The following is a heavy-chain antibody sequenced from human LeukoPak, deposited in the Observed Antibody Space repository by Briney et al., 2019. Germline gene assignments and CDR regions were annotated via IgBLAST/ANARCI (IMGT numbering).Heavy chain of an antibody. J-gene: IGHJ4*02. CDR1: GFTFSSYA. CDR3: AKTIAVAGTGFDY. CDR2: ISYDGSNK. V-gene: IGHV3-30*04. Sequence: GGSLRLSCAASGFTFSSYAMHWVRQAPGKGLEWVAVISYDGSNKYYADSVKGRFTISRDNSKNTLYLQTNSLRAGDTAVYYCAKTIAVAGTGFDYWGQGTLVTVSS. D-gene: IGHD6-19*01.